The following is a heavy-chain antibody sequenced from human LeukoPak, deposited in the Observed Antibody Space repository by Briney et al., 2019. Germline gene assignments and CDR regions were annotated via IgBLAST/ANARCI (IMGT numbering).Heavy chain of an antibody. CDR3: ARHLGGYSYNYYYGMDV. D-gene: IGHD5-18*01. J-gene: IGHJ6*02. Sequence: PSETLSLTCSVSGGSVSSGSYYWSWIRQPPGKGLEWIGYIFYSGSTNYNPSLKSRVTISADTSKNQFSLKLSSVTAADTAAYYCARHLGGYSYNYYYGMDVWGQGTTVTVSS. CDR1: GGSVSSGSYY. V-gene: IGHV4-61*01. CDR2: IFYSGST.